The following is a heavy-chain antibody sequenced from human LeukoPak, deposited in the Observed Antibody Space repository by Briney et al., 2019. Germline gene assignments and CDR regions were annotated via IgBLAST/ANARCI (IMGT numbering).Heavy chain of an antibody. J-gene: IGHJ4*02. Sequence: PGGSLRLSCAVSGFTVSSNYMTWVRQAPGRGLEWVSDIYSGGSTYYADSVKGRFTISRHTSKNTLYLQMNSLTAEDTAVNYCARVGSYWDFDYWGQGTLVTVSS. D-gene: IGHD1-26*01. CDR2: IYSGGST. V-gene: IGHV3-53*04. CDR1: GFTVSSNY. CDR3: ARVGSYWDFDY.